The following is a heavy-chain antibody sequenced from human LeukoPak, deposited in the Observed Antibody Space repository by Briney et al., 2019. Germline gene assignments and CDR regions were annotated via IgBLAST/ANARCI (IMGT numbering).Heavy chain of an antibody. Sequence: ASVKVSCKASEGTFSSYAISWVRQAPGQGLEWMGGIIPIFGTANYAQKFQGRVTITADESTSTAYMELSSLRSEDTAVYYCASRTAPDYYYYYYMDVWGKGTTVTISS. CDR3: ASRTAPDYYYYYYMDV. CDR2: IIPIFGTA. J-gene: IGHJ6*03. V-gene: IGHV1-69*13. CDR1: EGTFSSYA. D-gene: IGHD2-21*02.